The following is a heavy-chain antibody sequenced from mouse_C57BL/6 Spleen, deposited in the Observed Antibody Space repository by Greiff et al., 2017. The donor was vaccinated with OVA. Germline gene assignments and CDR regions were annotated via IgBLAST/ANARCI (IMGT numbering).Heavy chain of an antibody. J-gene: IGHJ4*01. D-gene: IGHD2-2*01. CDR3: ARNGYYYAMDY. CDR1: GYTFTSYW. Sequence: QVHVKQPGTELVKPGASVKLSCKASGYTFTSYWMHWVKQRPGQGLEWIGNINPSNGGTNYNEKFKSKATLTVDKSSSTAYMQLSSLTSEDSAVYYCARNGYYYAMDYWGQGTSVTVSS. V-gene: IGHV1-53*01. CDR2: INPSNGGT.